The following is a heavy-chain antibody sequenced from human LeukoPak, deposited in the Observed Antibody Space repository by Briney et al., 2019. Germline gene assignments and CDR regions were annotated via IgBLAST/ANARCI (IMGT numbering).Heavy chain of an antibody. Sequence: GASVKVSCKASGYTFTSYYMHWVRQAPGQGLEWMGIINPSGGSTSYAQKFQGRVTMTRDTSTSTVYMELRSLRSDDTAVYYCARGGSYYYDSSGYNYYFDYWGQGTLVTVSS. J-gene: IGHJ4*02. V-gene: IGHV1-46*01. CDR1: GYTFTSYY. CDR3: ARGGSYYYDSSGYNYYFDY. CDR2: INPSGGST. D-gene: IGHD3-22*01.